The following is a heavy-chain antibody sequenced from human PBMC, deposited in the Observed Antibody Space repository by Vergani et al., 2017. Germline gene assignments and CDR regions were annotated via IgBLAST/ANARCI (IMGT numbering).Heavy chain of an antibody. Sequence: EVQLVESGGVVVQPGGSLRLSCAASGFTFDDYTMHWVRQAPGKGLEWVSLISWDGGSTYYADSVKGRFTISRDNSKNSLYLQMNSLRTEDTALYYCAKDIRGAQGDIVVVPAAMGVDYWGQGTLVTVSS. CDR1: GFTFDDYT. CDR2: ISWDGGST. J-gene: IGHJ4*02. D-gene: IGHD2-2*01. V-gene: IGHV3-43*01. CDR3: AKDIRGAQGDIVVVPAAMGVDY.